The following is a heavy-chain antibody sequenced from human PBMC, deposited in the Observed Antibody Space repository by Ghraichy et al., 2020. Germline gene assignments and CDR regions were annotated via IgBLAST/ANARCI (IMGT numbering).Heavy chain of an antibody. V-gene: IGHV4-39*01. D-gene: IGHD3-22*01. CDR2: IYYSGNT. CDR3: ARLIRDDSSGYYLTLYYFDY. Sequence: SETLSLTCTVSGGSISSSSYYWGWIRQPPGKGLEWIGSIYYSGNTYYNTSLKSRVTISVDTSKNQFSLKLSSVTAADTAVYYCARLIRDDSSGYYLTLYYFDYWGQGTLVTVSS. CDR1: GGSISSSSYY. J-gene: IGHJ4*02.